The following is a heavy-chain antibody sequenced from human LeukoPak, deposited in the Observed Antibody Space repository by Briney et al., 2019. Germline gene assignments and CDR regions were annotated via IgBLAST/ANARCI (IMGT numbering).Heavy chain of an antibody. Sequence: GGSLRLSCAASGFTFSSYGMHWVRQAPGKGLEWVAFIRHGGSNKYYADSVKDRFTISRNNSKNTLYLQMNSLRAEDPPVYYCAKDKIQLWFLNGRMPWFDPWGQGTLVTVSS. CDR2: IRHGGSNK. CDR1: GFTFSSYG. V-gene: IGHV3-30*02. J-gene: IGHJ5*02. D-gene: IGHD5-18*01. CDR3: AKDKIQLWFLNGRMPWFDP.